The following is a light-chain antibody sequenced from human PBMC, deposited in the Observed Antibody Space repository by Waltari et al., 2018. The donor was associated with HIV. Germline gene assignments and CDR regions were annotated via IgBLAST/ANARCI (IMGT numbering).Light chain of an antibody. CDR3: QLFQCCNNWV. Sequence: SYVLTQPPSVSVAPGQTARITCEGHKIGSESVHWYQQRPGQAPVVVIYHDRDRPSGIPERFSGSNSGNTATLTITRVEAGDEADYYCQLFQCCNNWVFGGGTKLTVL. CDR1: KIGSES. V-gene: IGLV3-21*01. CDR2: HDR. J-gene: IGLJ3*02.